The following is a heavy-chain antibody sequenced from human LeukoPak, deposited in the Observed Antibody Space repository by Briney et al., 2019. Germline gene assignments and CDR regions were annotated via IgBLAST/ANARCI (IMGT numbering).Heavy chain of an antibody. CDR1: GGSISSSSYY. CDR3: DRHYYDRSDSYSFDY. D-gene: IGHD3-22*01. CDR2: IFSSGSI. Sequence: SETLSLTCTVSGGSISSSSYYWGWSRQPPGEGLDWIEHIFSSGSINYNPSLKSRVSISEDTSVNQFSLKLSSVTAADTAVYYCDRHYYDRSDSYSFDYWGQGTLVTVSS. J-gene: IGHJ4*02. V-gene: IGHV4-61*05.